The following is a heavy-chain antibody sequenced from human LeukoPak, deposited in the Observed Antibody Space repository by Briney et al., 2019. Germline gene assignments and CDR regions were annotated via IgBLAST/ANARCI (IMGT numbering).Heavy chain of an antibody. Sequence: PGGSLRLSCAASRFTFSSYWMYWVRHAPGKGLVWVSLINSDGSSTNYADSVKGRFTISRDNAKNTLYLQVNSLRADDSAVYYCARHLGTYSDHWGQGTLVTVSS. J-gene: IGHJ4*02. CDR1: RFTFSSYW. D-gene: IGHD7-27*01. V-gene: IGHV3-74*01. CDR3: ARHLGTYSDH. CDR2: INSDGSST.